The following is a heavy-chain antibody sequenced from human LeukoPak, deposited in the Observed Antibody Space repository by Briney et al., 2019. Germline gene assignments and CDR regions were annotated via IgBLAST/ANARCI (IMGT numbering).Heavy chain of an antibody. CDR3: ARDVRGYGSGSYFDY. V-gene: IGHV4-59*12. Sequence: SETLSLTCTVSGGSISNYYWSWIRQPPGKGLEWIGYIYYSGSTNYNPSLKSRVTISVDTSKNQFSLKLSSVTAADTAVYYCARDVRGYGSGSYFDYWGQGTLVTVSS. J-gene: IGHJ4*02. D-gene: IGHD3-10*01. CDR1: GGSISNYY. CDR2: IYYSGST.